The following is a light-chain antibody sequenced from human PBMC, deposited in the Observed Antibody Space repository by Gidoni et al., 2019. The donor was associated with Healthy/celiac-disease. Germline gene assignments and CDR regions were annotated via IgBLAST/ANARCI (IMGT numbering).Light chain of an antibody. CDR2: GAS. V-gene: IGKV3-15*01. CDR1: QSGSSN. CDR3: QQYNNWPPIT. J-gene: IGKJ3*01. Sequence: DIVITQSPATLSVSPGERATLSCRASQSGSSNLAWYQQKPGQAPRLLIYGASTRATGIPARFSGSGSGTEFTLTISSLQSEDFAVYYCQQYNNWPPITFGPGTKVDIK.